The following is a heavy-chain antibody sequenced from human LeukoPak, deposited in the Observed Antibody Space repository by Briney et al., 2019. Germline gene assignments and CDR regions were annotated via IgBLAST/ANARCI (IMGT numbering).Heavy chain of an antibody. D-gene: IGHD3-22*01. CDR2: IYSGGST. CDR1: GFTVSSNY. Sequence: GGSLRLSCAASGFTVSSNYVSWVRQAPGKGLEWVSVIYSGGSTYYADSVKGRFTISRDNSKNTLYLQMNSLRAEDTAVYYCARALPTTYYYDSSAPDWGQGTLVTVSS. V-gene: IGHV3-66*01. J-gene: IGHJ4*02. CDR3: ARALPTTYYYDSSAPD.